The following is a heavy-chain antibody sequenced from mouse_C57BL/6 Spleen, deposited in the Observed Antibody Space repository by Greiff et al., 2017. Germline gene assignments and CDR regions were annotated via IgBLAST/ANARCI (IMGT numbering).Heavy chain of an antibody. CDR3: AKNGYYGSSYVDYFDY. V-gene: IGHV2-5*01. CDR1: GFSLTSYG. J-gene: IGHJ2*01. D-gene: IGHD1-1*01. CDR2: IWRGGST. Sequence: QVQLKESGPGLVQPSQSLSITCTVSGFSLTSYGVHWVRQSPGKGLEWLGVIWRGGSTDYNAAFMSRLSITKDNSKSQVFFKMNSLQADDTAIYYCAKNGYYGSSYVDYFDYWGQGTTLTVSS.